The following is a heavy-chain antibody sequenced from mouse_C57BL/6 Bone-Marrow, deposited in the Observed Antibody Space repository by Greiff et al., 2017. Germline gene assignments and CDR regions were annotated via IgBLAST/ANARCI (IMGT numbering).Heavy chain of an antibody. J-gene: IGHJ1*03. CDR2: INPNNGGT. Sequence: VQLQQSGPELVKPGASVKISCKASGYTFTDYYMNWVKQSHGKSLEWIGDINPNNGGTSYNQKFKGKATLTVDKSSSTAYMELRSLTSEDSAVYYCAREATTVVDWYFDVWGTGTTVTVSS. D-gene: IGHD1-1*01. V-gene: IGHV1-26*01. CDR3: AREATTVVDWYFDV. CDR1: GYTFTDYY.